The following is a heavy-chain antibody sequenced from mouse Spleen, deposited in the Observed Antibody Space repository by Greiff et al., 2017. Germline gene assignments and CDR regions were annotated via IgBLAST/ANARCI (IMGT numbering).Heavy chain of an antibody. D-gene: IGHD2-1*01. CDR2: INPSSGYT. Sequence: VQLQQSGAELARPGASVKMSCKASGYTFTSYTMHWVKQRPGQGLEWIGYINPSSGYTNYNQKFKDKATLTADKSSSTAYMQLSSLTSEDSAVYYCARDGNYGRYAMDYWGQGTSVTVSS. CDR1: GYTFTSYT. CDR3: ARDGNYGRYAMDY. V-gene: IGHV1-4*01. J-gene: IGHJ4*01.